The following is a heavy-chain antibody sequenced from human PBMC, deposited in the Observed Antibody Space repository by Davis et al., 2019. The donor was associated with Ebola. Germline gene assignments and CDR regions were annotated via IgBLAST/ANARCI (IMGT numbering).Heavy chain of an antibody. V-gene: IGHV3-30-3*01. J-gene: IGHJ4*02. CDR3: ARVAGGFGDY. CDR1: GFTFSSYA. CDR2: ISYDGSNK. D-gene: IGHD3-16*01. Sequence: GESLKISCAASGFTFSSYAMHWVRQAPGKGLEWVAVISYDGSNKYYADSVKGRFTISRDNAKNSLFLQMNSLRAEDTAVYYCARVAGGFGDYWGQGTLVTVSS.